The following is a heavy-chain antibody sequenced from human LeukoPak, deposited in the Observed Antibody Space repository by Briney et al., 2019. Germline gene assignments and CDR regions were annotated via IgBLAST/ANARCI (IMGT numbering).Heavy chain of an antibody. J-gene: IGHJ4*02. V-gene: IGHV4-34*01. CDR1: GGSFSDYY. D-gene: IGHD6-6*01. CDR2: INHSGST. Sequence: SETLSLTCAVYGGSFSDYYWTWIRQPPGKGLEWIGEINHSGSTNYNPSLKSRVTISVDTSKNQFSLKLSSVTAADTAVYYCAGGRPFDYWGQGTLVTVSS. CDR3: AGGRPFDY.